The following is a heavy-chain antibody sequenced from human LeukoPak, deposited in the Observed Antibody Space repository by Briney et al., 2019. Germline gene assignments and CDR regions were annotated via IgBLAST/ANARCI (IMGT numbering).Heavy chain of an antibody. Sequence: SETLSLTCAVYGGSFSGYFWGWIRQPPGKGLEWIGTISYTGSTDYNPSLQSRVTISVDTSKNQFSLKLSSVTAADTAVYYCSSDYDFDSWGQGTLVTVSS. CDR1: GGSFSGYF. J-gene: IGHJ4*02. V-gene: IGHV4-34*01. CDR3: SSDYDFDS. CDR2: ISYTGST. D-gene: IGHD4-17*01.